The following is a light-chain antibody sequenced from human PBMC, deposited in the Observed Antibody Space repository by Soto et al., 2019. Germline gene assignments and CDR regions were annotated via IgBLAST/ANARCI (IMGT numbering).Light chain of an antibody. Sequence: DIVMTQSPVSLAVSLGERATINCKSSQSVLYTSNNKNYIAWYQQKSGQPPKLLIYWASTRESGVPDRFSGGGSGTDFNLTISSLQAEDVAVYYCQQYYSVPITFGQGTRLEIK. CDR3: QQYYSVPIT. J-gene: IGKJ5*01. CDR1: QSVLYTSNNKNY. CDR2: WAS. V-gene: IGKV4-1*01.